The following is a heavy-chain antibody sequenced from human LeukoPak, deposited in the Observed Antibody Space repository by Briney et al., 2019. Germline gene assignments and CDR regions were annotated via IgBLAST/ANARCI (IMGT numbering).Heavy chain of an antibody. CDR2: MNPNSANT. Sequence: ASVKVSCKASGGTFSSYAISWVRQAPGQGLEWMGWMNPNSANTGYAQKFQGRVTLTRNTSITTAYMELSSLRSEDTAVYYCARVYNPLVYYMDVWGKGTTVTVSS. CDR3: ARVYNPLVYYMDV. J-gene: IGHJ6*03. D-gene: IGHD1-1*01. V-gene: IGHV1-8*03. CDR1: GGTFSSYA.